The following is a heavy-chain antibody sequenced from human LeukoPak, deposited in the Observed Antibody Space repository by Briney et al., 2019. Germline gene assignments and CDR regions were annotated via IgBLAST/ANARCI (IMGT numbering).Heavy chain of an antibody. CDR2: ISAYTGDT. CDR3: ARDGFGSGSYY. D-gene: IGHD3-10*01. V-gene: IGHV1-18*01. J-gene: IGHJ4*02. Sequence: ASVKVSCKASGYTFTSYGISWVRQAPGQGLEWLGWISAYTGDTKYAQNLQGRVNMTTDTSTSTAYMELKSLRSDDTAVYYCARDGFGSGSYYWGQGTLVTVSS. CDR1: GYTFTSYG.